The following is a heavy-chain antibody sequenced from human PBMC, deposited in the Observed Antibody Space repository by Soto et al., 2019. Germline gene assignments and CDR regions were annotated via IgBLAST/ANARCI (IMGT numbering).Heavy chain of an antibody. V-gene: IGHV4-39*01. J-gene: IGHJ4*02. CDR2: IYYSGIT. CDR3: ARHGSN. CDR1: GVSISNSSYY. Sequence: SETLSLTCTVSGVSISNSSYYWGWIRRPPGKGLEWIGTIYYSGITYYNPSLKSRVTISVDTSKNQFSLKLTSVTAADTAVYYCARHGSNWGQGTLVTVSS.